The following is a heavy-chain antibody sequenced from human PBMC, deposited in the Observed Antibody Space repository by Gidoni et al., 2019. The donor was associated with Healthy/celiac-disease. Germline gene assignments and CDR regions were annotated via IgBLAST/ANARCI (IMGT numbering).Heavy chain of an antibody. V-gene: IGHV3-15*01. CDR1: GFTFSNAW. CDR3: TTDPGDPDAFDI. J-gene: IGHJ3*02. Sequence: EVQLVESGGGLVKPGGSLRLSYAASGFTFSNAWMSWVRQAPGKGLEWVGRIKSKTDGGTTDYAAPVKGRFTISRDDSKNTLYLQMNSLKTEDTAVYYCTTDPGDPDAFDIWGQGTMVTVSS. D-gene: IGHD4-17*01. CDR2: IKSKTDGGTT.